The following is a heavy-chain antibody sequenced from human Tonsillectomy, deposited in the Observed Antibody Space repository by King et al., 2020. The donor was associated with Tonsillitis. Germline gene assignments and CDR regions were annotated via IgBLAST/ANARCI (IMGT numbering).Heavy chain of an antibody. CDR1: GLPFSHAW. J-gene: IGHJ6*02. D-gene: IGHD3-22*01. CDR2: IKSKADGGSI. V-gene: IGHV3-15*01. CDR3: STAMIVTGMDV. Sequence: VQLVESGGGFVKPGGSLRLSCAASGLPFSHAWMTWVRQAPGKGLEWVGLIKSKADGGSIDYAAPVKGRFTISRDDSEDMLYLQMNNLTTEATAVYYCSTAMIVTGMDVWGQGTSVAVSS.